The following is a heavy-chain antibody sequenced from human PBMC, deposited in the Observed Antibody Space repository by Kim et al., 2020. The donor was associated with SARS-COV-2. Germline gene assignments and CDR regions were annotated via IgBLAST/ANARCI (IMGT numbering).Heavy chain of an antibody. CDR2: IRSKAYGGTT. D-gene: IGHD5-12*01. Sequence: GGSLRLSCTASGFTFGDYAMSWVRQAPGKGLERVGFIRSKAYGGTTEYAASVKGRFTISRDDSKSIAYLQMNSLKTEDTAVYYCTRDSGVEMATIANFDYWGQGTLVTVSS. CDR1: GFTFGDYA. J-gene: IGHJ4*02. CDR3: TRDSGVEMATIANFDY. V-gene: IGHV3-49*04.